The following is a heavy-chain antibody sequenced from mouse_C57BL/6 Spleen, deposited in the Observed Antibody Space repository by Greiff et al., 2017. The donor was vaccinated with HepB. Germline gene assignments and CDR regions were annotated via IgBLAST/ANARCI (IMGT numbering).Heavy chain of an antibody. CDR3: ARHNDGSSSIDY. CDR1: VSEFPSHD. CDR2: INSDGGSP. V-gene: IGHV5-2*01. D-gene: IGHD1-1*01. J-gene: IGHJ2*01. Sequence: EVKLVDSGGCLVQPGASLILSCESHVSEFPSHDMSWVRKTPEKRLELVAAINSDGGSPYYPDTRERRFIISRDNTKKTLYLQMSSLRSEDTALYYCARHNDGSSSIDYWGQGTTHTVSS.